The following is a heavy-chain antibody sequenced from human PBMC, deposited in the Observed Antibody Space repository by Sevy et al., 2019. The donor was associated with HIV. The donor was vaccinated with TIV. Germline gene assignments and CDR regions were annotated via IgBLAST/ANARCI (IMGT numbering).Heavy chain of an antibody. Sequence: GGSLRLSCAASGFTFSSYGMHWVRQAPGKGLEWVAVISYDGSNKYYADSVKGRFTISRDNSKNTLYLQMNSLRAEDKAVYYCAKDHHGDYSYYYYYGMDVWGQGTTVTVSS. V-gene: IGHV3-30*18. CDR3: AKDHHGDYSYYYYYGMDV. CDR1: GFTFSSYG. D-gene: IGHD4-17*01. J-gene: IGHJ6*02. CDR2: ISYDGSNK.